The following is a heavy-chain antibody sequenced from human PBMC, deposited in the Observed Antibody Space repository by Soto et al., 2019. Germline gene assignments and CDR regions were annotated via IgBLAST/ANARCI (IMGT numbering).Heavy chain of an antibody. CDR2: IIPIFDLP. V-gene: IGHV1-69*08. CDR3: ATESGRYEVVPAAISVMDV. Sequence: QVQLVQSGAEVKKPGSSVKVSCKASGDTFSTYTISWVRQAPGRALEWMGRIIPIFDLPVYEQKFQGRVTITADKSTSTSYMELSSLRYEDTAVYYCATESGRYEVVPAAISVMDVWGQGTTVTVSS. J-gene: IGHJ6*02. CDR1: GDTFSTYT. D-gene: IGHD2-2*01.